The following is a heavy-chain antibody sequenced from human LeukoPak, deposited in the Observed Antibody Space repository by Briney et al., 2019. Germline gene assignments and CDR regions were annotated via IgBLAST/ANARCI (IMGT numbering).Heavy chain of an antibody. V-gene: IGHV4-39*07. Sequence: KPSETLSLTCTVSGGSISSGSHHWGWFRQSPGKGLEWIGSIHYSRTTYHNPSLNSRVTISEVTSKNQFSLQLSSVTAADTAVYYCARGGRIAAAVIDYWGQGTLVTVSS. D-gene: IGHD6-13*01. CDR1: GGSISSGSHH. J-gene: IGHJ4*02. CDR2: IHYSRTT. CDR3: ARGGRIAAAVIDY.